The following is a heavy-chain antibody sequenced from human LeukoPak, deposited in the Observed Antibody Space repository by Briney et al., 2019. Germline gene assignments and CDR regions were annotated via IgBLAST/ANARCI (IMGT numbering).Heavy chain of an antibody. CDR1: EFIFSNYA. CDR2: ISGSGATT. V-gene: IGHV3-23*01. CDR3: AKDKATVAAKGPFDY. Sequence: GGSLRLSCAASEFIFSNYAMTWDRQAPGKGLEWVSSISGSGATTYYADSVKGRFTISRDNSKNTLFLQFNSLRAEDTAVYYCAKDKATVAAKGPFDYWGQGTLVTVSS. J-gene: IGHJ4*02. D-gene: IGHD2-15*01.